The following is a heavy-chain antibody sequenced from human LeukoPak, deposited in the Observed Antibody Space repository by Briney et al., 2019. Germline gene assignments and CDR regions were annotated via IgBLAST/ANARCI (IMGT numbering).Heavy chain of an antibody. CDR3: ARYYGGNSAFDY. Sequence: SETLSLTCTVSGGSISSGGYYWSWIRQHPGKGLEWIGYIYYSGSTYYNPSLKSRVTISVDTSKYQFSLKLSSVTAADTAVYYCARYYGGNSAFDYWGQGTLVTVSS. CDR2: IYYSGST. J-gene: IGHJ4*02. D-gene: IGHD4-23*01. V-gene: IGHV4-31*03. CDR1: GGSISSGGYY.